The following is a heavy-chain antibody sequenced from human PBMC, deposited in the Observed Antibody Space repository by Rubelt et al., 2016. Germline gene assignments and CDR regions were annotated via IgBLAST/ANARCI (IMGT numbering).Heavy chain of an antibody. J-gene: IGHJ4*02. Sequence: QVQLQESGPGLVKPSETLSLTCTVSGYSISSGYYWGWIRQPPGKGLEWIGSIYHSGSTYSNPSLKGRVTISVETAKIHFSLKLSSGTAAETAVYYCARVWGGDILTGYYPFDYWGQGTLVTVSS. CDR2: IYHSGST. CDR3: ARVWGGDILTGYYPFDY. CDR1: GYSISSGYY. D-gene: IGHD3-9*01. V-gene: IGHV4-38-2*02.